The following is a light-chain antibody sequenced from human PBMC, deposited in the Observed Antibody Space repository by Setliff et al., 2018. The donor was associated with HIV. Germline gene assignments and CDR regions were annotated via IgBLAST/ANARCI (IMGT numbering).Light chain of an antibody. V-gene: IGLV2-23*02. Sequence: QSVLTQPASVSGPPGQSITISCTGSITDIGNYESVSWYQQHPGEVPKRMIYDVTKRPSGISSRFSGSKSGNTASLTISXXQAEDEADYYCCSYVNGDTWIFGGGTKVTVL. CDR2: DVT. J-gene: IGLJ2*01. CDR3: CSYVNGDTWI. CDR1: ITDIGNYES.